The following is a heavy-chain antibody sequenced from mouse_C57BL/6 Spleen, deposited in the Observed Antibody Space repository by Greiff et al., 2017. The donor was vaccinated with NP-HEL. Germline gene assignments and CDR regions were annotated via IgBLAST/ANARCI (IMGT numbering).Heavy chain of an antibody. D-gene: IGHD2-2*01. CDR2: IHPNSGST. CDR3: ARGGLPHYYAMDY. Sequence: VQLQQSGAELVKPGASVKLSCKASGYTFTSYWMHWVKQRPGQGLEWIGMIHPNSGSTNYNEKFKSKATLTVDKSSSTAYMQLSSLTSEDSAVYYCARGGLPHYYAMDYWGQGTSVTVSS. V-gene: IGHV1-64*01. J-gene: IGHJ4*01. CDR1: GYTFTSYW.